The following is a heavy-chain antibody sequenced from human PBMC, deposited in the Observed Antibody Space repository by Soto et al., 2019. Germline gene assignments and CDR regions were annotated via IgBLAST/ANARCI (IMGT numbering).Heavy chain of an antibody. CDR3: ARTTGKRSITIFGVVTPRGAFDI. J-gene: IGHJ3*02. Sequence: PGGSLRLSCAASGFTFSDYYMCWIRQAPGKGLEWVSYISSSGSTIYYADSVKGRFTISRDNAKNSLYLQMNSLRAEDTAVYYCARTTGKRSITIFGVVTPRGAFDIWGQGTMVTVSS. D-gene: IGHD3-3*01. CDR1: GFTFSDYY. V-gene: IGHV3-11*01. CDR2: ISSSGSTI.